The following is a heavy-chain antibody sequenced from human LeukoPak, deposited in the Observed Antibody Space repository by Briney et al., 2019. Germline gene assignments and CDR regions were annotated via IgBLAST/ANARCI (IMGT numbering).Heavy chain of an antibody. D-gene: IGHD6-19*01. CDR2: ISGSGGST. CDR1: GFTFSSYA. J-gene: IGHJ4*02. CDR3: AKMGTDQDPQWLVLML. V-gene: IGHV3-23*01. Sequence: GVSLRLSCAASGFTFSSYAMSWVRQAPGKGLEWVSAISGSGGSTYYADSVKGRFTISRDNSKNTLYLQMNSLRAEDTAVYYCAKMGTDQDPQWLVLMLWGQGTLVTVSS.